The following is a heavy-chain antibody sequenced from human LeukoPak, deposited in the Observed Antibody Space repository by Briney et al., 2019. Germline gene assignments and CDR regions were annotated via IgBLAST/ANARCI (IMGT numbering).Heavy chain of an antibody. J-gene: IGHJ6*03. Sequence: PSETLSLTCTVSGGSISSYYWGWIRQPPGKGLEWIGSIYYSGSTYYNPSLKSRVTISVDTSKNQFSLKLSSVTAADTAVYYCARVGPWVNPDYYYYYMDVWGKGTTVTVSS. CDR1: GGSISSYY. V-gene: IGHV4-39*07. D-gene: IGHD1-14*01. CDR3: ARVGPWVNPDYYYYYMDV. CDR2: IYYSGST.